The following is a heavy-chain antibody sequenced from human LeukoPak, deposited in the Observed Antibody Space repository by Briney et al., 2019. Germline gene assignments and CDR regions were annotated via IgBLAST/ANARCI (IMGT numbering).Heavy chain of an antibody. CDR1: GGSISSSSSY. CDR3: ARHLGFSQGGELLIPTFDY. V-gene: IGHV4-39*01. CDR2: IFHSGRT. Sequence: PSETLSLTCTVSGGSISSSSSYWGWIRQPPGKGLEWIGHIFHSGRTSYNPSLMSRVTISVDTSKNQFSLKMNPVTAADTAVYYCARHLGFSQGGELLIPTFDYWGQGTLVTVSS. J-gene: IGHJ4*02. D-gene: IGHD3-10*01.